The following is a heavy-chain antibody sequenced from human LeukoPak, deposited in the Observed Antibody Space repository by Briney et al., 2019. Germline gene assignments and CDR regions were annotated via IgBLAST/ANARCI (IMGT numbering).Heavy chain of an antibody. CDR2: IYYSGST. V-gene: IGHV4-39*01. D-gene: IGHD6-13*01. CDR1: GGSISSSSYH. Sequence: PSETLSLTCTVSGGSISSSSYHWGWIRQPPGKGLEWIGSIYYSGSTYYNPSLKSRVTISVDTSKNQFSLKLSSVTAADTAVYYCARAAAGTIDYYYYYGMDVWGQGTTVTVSS. CDR3: ARAAAGTIDYYYYYGMDV. J-gene: IGHJ6*02.